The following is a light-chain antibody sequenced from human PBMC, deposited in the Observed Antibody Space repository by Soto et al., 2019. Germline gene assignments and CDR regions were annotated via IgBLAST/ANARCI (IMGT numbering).Light chain of an antibody. CDR2: DVA. Sequence: QSALTQPASVSGSPGQSITISCTGTSSDVGGYNFVSWYQQHPGKTPKLMIYDVANRPSWVSNRFSGSKSGITASLTISGLQSADEADYYCSSYTSSNTLVFGTGTKLTVL. CDR1: SSDVGGYNF. V-gene: IGLV2-14*01. CDR3: SSYTSSNTLV. J-gene: IGLJ1*01.